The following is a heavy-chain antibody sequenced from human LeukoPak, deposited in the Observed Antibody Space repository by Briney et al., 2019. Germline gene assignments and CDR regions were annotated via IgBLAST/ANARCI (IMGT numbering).Heavy chain of an antibody. J-gene: IGHJ4*02. CDR3: ARCATVTSDY. CDR2: MNPNSGNT. D-gene: IGHD4-17*01. CDR1: GYTFTSYD. Sequence: GASVKVSCKASGYTFTSYDINWVRQAPGQGLEWMGWMNPNSGNTDYAQKFQGRVTMTRNTSISTAYTELSSLRSEDTAVYYCARCATVTSDYWGQGTLVTVSS. V-gene: IGHV1-8*01.